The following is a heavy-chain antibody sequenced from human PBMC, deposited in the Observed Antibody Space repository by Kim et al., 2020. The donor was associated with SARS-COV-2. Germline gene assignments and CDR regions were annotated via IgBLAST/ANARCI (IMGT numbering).Heavy chain of an antibody. J-gene: IGHJ6*02. D-gene: IGHD2-2*01. Sequence: GRFTISRDNSKTTLYLQMNSLRAEDTAVYYCARDCKGSTSCPYYYYGMDVWGQGTTVTVSS. CDR3: ARDCKGSTSCPYYYYGMDV. V-gene: IGHV3-30*07.